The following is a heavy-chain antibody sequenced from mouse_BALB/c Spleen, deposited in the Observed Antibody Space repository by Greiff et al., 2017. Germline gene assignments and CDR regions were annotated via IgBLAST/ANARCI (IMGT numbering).Heavy chain of an antibody. CDR2: INPYNDGT. D-gene: IGHD2-1*01. CDR3: ARDYGNSYFDV. Sequence: EVHLVESGPELVKPGASVKMSCKASGYTFTSYVMHWVKQKPGQGLEWIGYINPYNDGTKYNEKFKGKATLTSDKSSSTAYMELSSLTSEDSAVYYCARDYGNSYFDVWGAGTTVTVSS. J-gene: IGHJ1*01. V-gene: IGHV1-14*01. CDR1: GYTFTSYV.